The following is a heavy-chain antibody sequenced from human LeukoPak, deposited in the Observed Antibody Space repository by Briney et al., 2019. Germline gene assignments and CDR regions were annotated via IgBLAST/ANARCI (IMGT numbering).Heavy chain of an antibody. V-gene: IGHV4-61*02. CDR3: ARARRSGQWQGYFDY. CDR2: IYTSGST. Sequence: SETLSLTCTVSGGSISSGSYYWSWIRQPAGKGLEWIGRIYTSGSTNYNPSLKSRVTISVDTSKNQFSLKLSSVTAADTAVYYCARARRSGQWQGYFDYWGQGTLVTVSS. CDR1: GGSISSGSYY. D-gene: IGHD6-19*01. J-gene: IGHJ4*02.